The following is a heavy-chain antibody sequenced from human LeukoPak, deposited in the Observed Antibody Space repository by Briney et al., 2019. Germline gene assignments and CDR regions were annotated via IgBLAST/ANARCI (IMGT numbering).Heavy chain of an antibody. J-gene: IGHJ5*02. D-gene: IGHD3-3*01. CDR2: ISSSSSYI. Sequence: GGSLRLSCAASGITFSSYSMNWVRQAPGKGLEWVSSISSSSSYIYYADSVKGRFTISRDNAKNSLYLQMSSLRAEDTAVYYCAREIDSYDFWSGLNWFDPWGQGTLVTVSS. CDR1: GITFSSYS. V-gene: IGHV3-21*01. CDR3: AREIDSYDFWSGLNWFDP.